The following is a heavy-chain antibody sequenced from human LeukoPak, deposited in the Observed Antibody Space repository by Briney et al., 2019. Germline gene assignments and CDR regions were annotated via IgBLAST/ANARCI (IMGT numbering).Heavy chain of an antibody. CDR3: ATSDRYYYYGMDV. V-gene: IGHV3-30*03. J-gene: IGHJ6*02. D-gene: IGHD3-10*01. CDR2: ISYDGSNK. CDR1: GFTFGSYG. Sequence: GGSLRLSCAASGFTFGSYGMHWVRQAPGKGLEWVAVISYDGSNKYYADSVKGRFTISRDNSKNTLYLQMNSLRAEDTAVYYCATSDRYYYYGMDVWGQGTTVTVSS.